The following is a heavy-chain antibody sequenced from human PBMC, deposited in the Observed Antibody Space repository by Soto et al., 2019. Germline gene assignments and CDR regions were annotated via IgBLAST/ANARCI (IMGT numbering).Heavy chain of an antibody. Sequence: AASVKVSCKASGGTFSTYSISWVRQAPGQGLEWMGGSIPIFRTANYAQKFQGRVTITADESTSTFYMELSSLRSEDTAVYYCARGGQTRKDSYYYDMDVWGQGTTVTVSS. V-gene: IGHV1-69*13. CDR3: ARGGQTRKDSYYYDMDV. J-gene: IGHJ6*01. CDR1: GGTFSTYS. D-gene: IGHD3-16*01. CDR2: SIPIFRTA.